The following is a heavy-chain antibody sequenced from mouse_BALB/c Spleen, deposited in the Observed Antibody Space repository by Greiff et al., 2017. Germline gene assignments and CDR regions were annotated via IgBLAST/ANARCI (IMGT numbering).Heavy chain of an antibody. CDR2: ISSGGST. CDR1: GFTFSSYA. V-gene: IGHV5-6-5*01. Sequence: EVMLVESGGGLVKPGGSLKLSCAASGFTFSSYAMSWVRQTPEKRLEWVASISSGGSTYYPDSVKGRFTISRDNARNILYLQMSSLRSEDTAMYYCAREDYGYGYWGQGTTLTVSS. D-gene: IGHD1-2*01. CDR3: AREDYGYGY. J-gene: IGHJ2*01.